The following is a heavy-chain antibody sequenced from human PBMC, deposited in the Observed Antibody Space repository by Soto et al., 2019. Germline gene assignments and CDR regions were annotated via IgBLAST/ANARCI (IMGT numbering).Heavy chain of an antibody. CDR3: AKVLGVVSGYYYYYGMDV. Sequence: GSLRLSCAASGFTFSSYAMSWVRQAPGKGLEWVSAISGSGGSTYYADSVKGRFTISRDNSKNTLYLQMNSLRAEDTAVYYCAKVLGVVSGYYYYYGMDVWGQGTTVTVSS. D-gene: IGHD3-10*01. CDR2: ISGSGGST. V-gene: IGHV3-23*01. J-gene: IGHJ6*02. CDR1: GFTFSSYA.